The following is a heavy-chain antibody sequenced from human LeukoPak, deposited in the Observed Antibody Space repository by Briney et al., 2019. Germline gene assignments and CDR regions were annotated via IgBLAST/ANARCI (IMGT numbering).Heavy chain of an antibody. CDR1: GYTFTSYG. Sequence: ASVKVSCKASGYTFTSYGISWVRQAPGQGLEWMGWSSAYNGNKNYAQKLQGRVTMTTDTSTSTAYMELRSLRSDDTAVYYCARLLWLQRGSSAFDIWGQGTMVTVSS. J-gene: IGHJ3*02. D-gene: IGHD5-24*01. CDR2: SSAYNGNK. V-gene: IGHV1-18*01. CDR3: ARLLWLQRGSSAFDI.